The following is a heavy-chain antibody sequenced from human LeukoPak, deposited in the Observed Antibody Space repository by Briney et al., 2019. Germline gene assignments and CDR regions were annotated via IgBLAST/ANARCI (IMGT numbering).Heavy chain of an antibody. Sequence: SETLSLTCTVSGASIRSYYWSWIRQPPGKGLEWVGYIFYTGITKYNPSLKSRVTMSVDESKNQFSLKLSSVTAADTAVYYCGVVVAATRWHYFDYWGQGTLVTVSS. J-gene: IGHJ4*02. D-gene: IGHD2-15*01. CDR2: IFYTGIT. CDR3: GVVVAATRWHYFDY. V-gene: IGHV4-59*12. CDR1: GASIRSYY.